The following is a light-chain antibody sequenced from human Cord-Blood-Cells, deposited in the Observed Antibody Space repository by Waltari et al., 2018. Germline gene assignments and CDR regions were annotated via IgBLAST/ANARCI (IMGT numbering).Light chain of an antibody. Sequence: DLQMTQSPSSLSASVGDRVTIPCRASQSISSYLNWYQQKPGKAPKRLIYAASSLQSGVPSRFSGSGSGTDFTLTISSLQPEDFATYYCQQSYSTLTFGGGTKLEIK. J-gene: IGKJ4*01. V-gene: IGKV1-39*01. CDR1: QSISSY. CDR3: QQSYSTLT. CDR2: AAS.